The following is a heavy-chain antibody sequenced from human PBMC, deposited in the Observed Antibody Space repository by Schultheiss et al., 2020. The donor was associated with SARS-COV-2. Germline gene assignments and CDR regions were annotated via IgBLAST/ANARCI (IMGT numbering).Heavy chain of an antibody. CDR3: AREYCGGGRCYGWYYLEV. Sequence: GGSLRLSCAASGFTFSMYDFHWVRQAPGEGLEWVSSIGVDGDNYYQGSVKGRFTISRENAKNSLHLQMNSLRDEDTAVYYCAREYCGGGRCYGWYYLEVWGKGTTVTVSS. D-gene: IGHD2-15*01. CDR1: GFTFSMYD. CDR2: IGVDGDN. V-gene: IGHV3-13*01. J-gene: IGHJ6*03.